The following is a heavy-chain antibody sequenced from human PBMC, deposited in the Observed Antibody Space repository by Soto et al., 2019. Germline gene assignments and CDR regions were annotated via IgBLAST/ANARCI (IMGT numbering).Heavy chain of an antibody. Sequence: GESLKISCKGSGYXFASYRIAWVRQMPGKGLEWMGIIDPSDSDIRYSPSFQGQVTISADKSISTAYLQWSSLKASDTAIYYCARSFFDNSDYWGHGTLVTVSS. CDR1: GYXFASYR. J-gene: IGHJ4*01. D-gene: IGHD1-20*01. V-gene: IGHV5-51*01. CDR3: ARSFFDNSDY. CDR2: IDPSDSDI.